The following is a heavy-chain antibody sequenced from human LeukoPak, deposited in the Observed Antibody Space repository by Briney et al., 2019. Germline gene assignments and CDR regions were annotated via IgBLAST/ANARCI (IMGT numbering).Heavy chain of an antibody. J-gene: IGHJ4*02. D-gene: IGHD3-22*01. CDR1: GGSISSDNYS. Sequence: SQTLSLTCTVSGGSISSDNYSWSWIRQPAGNGLEWIGRVYTSGSTNYNPSLKSRVTMSLDTSKNHFSLKLSSVTAADTAVYYCARDLTDYYELDYWGQGTLVTVSS. CDR3: ARDLTDYYELDY. V-gene: IGHV4-61*02. CDR2: VYTSGST.